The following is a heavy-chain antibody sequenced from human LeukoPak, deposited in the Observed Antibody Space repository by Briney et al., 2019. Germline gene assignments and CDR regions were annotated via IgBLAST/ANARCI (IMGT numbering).Heavy chain of an antibody. Sequence: GGSLRLSCAASGFTFSSYAMSWVRQAPGKGLEWVSSISGSGGTTYYADSVKGRFTISRDNSKNMMYLQMNSLRAEDTAVYYCAKDPYRSSSGLGDCWGQGTLVTVSS. D-gene: IGHD6-6*01. CDR2: ISGSGGTT. J-gene: IGHJ4*02. V-gene: IGHV3-23*01. CDR3: AKDPYRSSSGLGDC. CDR1: GFTFSSYA.